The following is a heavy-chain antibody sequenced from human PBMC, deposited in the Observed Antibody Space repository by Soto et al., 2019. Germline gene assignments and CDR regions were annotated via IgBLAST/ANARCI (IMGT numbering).Heavy chain of an antibody. CDR3: ARNPSIAAAGTRWFDP. V-gene: IGHV4-31*03. CDR1: GGSISSGDYY. Sequence: QVQLQESGPGLVKPSQTLSLTCTVSGGSISSGDYYWSWIRQHPGKGLEWIGYIYYSGSTYYNPSLKSRVNISADTSKNQFSLKLRSVTVADTAVYYCARNPSIAAAGTRWFDPWGQGTLVTVSS. CDR2: IYYSGST. J-gene: IGHJ5*02. D-gene: IGHD6-13*01.